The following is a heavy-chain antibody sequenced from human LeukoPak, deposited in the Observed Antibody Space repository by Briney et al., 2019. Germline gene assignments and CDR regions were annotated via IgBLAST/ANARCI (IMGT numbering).Heavy chain of an antibody. CDR2: IRSSSTNI. D-gene: IGHD2-21*02. V-gene: IGHV3-48*01. CDR1: GFTFSGYS. CDR3: ARGIVVVTARGDRYYYGMDV. Sequence: GGSLRLSCAASGFTFSGYSMNWVRQAPGKGLEWVSYIRSSSTNISYADSVKGRFTISRDNAQNSLYLQMNSLRAEDTAVYYCARGIVVVTARGDRYYYGMDVWGQGTTVTVSS. J-gene: IGHJ6*02.